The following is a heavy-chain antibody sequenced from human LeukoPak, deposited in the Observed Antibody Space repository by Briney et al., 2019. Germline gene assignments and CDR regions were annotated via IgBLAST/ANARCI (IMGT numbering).Heavy chain of an antibody. V-gene: IGHV4-34*01. Sequence: SETLSLTCAVDGGSFSGYYWCWMRQPPGKGLEWIGEINHSGSTNYNPSLKSRVTISVDTSKNQFSLKLSSVTAADTAVYYCARAYGSGTQRTFDYWGQGTLVTVSS. J-gene: IGHJ4*02. CDR1: GGSFSGYY. CDR3: ARAYGSGTQRTFDY. D-gene: IGHD3-10*01. CDR2: INHSGST.